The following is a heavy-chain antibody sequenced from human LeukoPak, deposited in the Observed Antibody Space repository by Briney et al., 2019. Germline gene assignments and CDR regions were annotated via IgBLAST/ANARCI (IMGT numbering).Heavy chain of an antibody. CDR1: GFTVSSNY. CDR3: ARAADCGDYFAGFEYFQH. D-gene: IGHD4-17*01. CDR2: IYSGGST. J-gene: IGHJ1*01. Sequence: GGSLRLSCAASGFTVSSNYMSWVRQAPGKGLEWVSVIYSGGSTYYADSVKGRFTISRDNSKNTLYLQMNSLRAEDTAVYYCARAADCGDYFAGFEYFQHWGQGTLVTVSS. V-gene: IGHV3-66*01.